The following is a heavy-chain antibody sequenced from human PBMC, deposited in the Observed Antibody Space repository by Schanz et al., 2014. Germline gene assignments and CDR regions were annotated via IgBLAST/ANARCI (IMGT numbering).Heavy chain of an antibody. J-gene: IGHJ3*01. CDR1: GFTFNNFN. Sequence: EVQLVESGGGLVKPGGSLRLSCAASGFTFNNFNMNWVRQAPGRGLEWVSSISSSSMYIYQADSMRGRFTISRDNAKNSLYLQVNNLSAEDTAVYYCARDLVSYHDFWSGQETGDRAFDLWGQGTMVTVSP. V-gene: IGHV3-21*01. CDR3: ARDLVSYHDFWSGQETGDRAFDL. D-gene: IGHD3-3*01. CDR2: ISSSSMYI.